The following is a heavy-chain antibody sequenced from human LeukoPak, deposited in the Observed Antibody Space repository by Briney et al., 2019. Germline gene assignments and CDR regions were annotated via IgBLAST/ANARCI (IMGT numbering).Heavy chain of an antibody. CDR1: GFTFSSYG. CDR2: ISYDGSNK. D-gene: IGHD5-12*01. J-gene: IGHJ5*02. CDR3: TSPYSGYDGWFDP. Sequence: PGGSLRLSCAASGFTFSSYGMHWVRQAPGKGLEWVAVISYDGSNKYYADSVKGRFTISRDNSKNTLYLQMNSLKTEDTAVYYCTSPYSGYDGWFDPWGQGTLVIVSS. V-gene: IGHV3-30*03.